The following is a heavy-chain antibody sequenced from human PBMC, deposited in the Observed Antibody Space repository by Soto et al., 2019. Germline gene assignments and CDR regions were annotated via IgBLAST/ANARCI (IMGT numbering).Heavy chain of an antibody. Sequence: GSLRLSCAISGFTFSRYGIHWVRQAPGKGLEWVAVTSHDGTNKYYTDSVKGRFIISRDNSKNTLYLEMNSLRAEDTAVYYCAATPPYYDFWSGYQFDYWGQGTLVTVSS. J-gene: IGHJ4*02. D-gene: IGHD3-3*01. CDR2: TSHDGTNK. CDR1: GFTFSRYG. CDR3: AATPPYYDFWSGYQFDY. V-gene: IGHV3-30*03.